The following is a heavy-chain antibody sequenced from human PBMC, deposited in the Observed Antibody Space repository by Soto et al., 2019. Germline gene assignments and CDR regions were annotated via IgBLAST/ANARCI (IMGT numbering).Heavy chain of an antibody. D-gene: IGHD2-2*01. CDR2: IIPIFGTA. V-gene: IGHV1-69*13. CDR3: AGELTDIVVVPAAIPWFDP. J-gene: IGHJ5*02. Sequence: SVKVSCKASGGTFSSYAISWVRQAPGQGLEWMGGIIPIFGTANYAQKFQGRVTITADESTSTAYMELSSLRSEDTAVYYCAGELTDIVVVPAAIPWFDPWGQGTLVTVSS. CDR1: GGTFSSYA.